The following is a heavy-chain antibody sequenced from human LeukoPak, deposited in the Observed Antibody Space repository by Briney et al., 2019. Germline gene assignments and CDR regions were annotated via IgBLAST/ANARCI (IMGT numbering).Heavy chain of an antibody. CDR3: AREMGPPGWRVGWFDP. CDR2: IYTSGST. CDR1: GGSISSYY. V-gene: IGHV4-4*07. J-gene: IGHJ5*02. Sequence: SETLSLTCTVSGGSISSYYWSWIRQPAGKGLEWIGRIYTSGSTNYNPSLKSRVTMSVDTSKNQFSLKLSSVTAADTAVYYCAREMGPPGWRVGWFDPWGQGTLVTVSS. D-gene: IGHD1-14*01.